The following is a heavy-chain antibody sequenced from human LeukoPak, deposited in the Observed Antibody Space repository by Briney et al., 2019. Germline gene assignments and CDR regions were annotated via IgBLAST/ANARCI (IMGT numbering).Heavy chain of an antibody. CDR1: GYTFTSYG. CDR2: ISAYNGNT. V-gene: IGHV1-18*01. J-gene: IGHJ5*02. D-gene: IGHD1-26*01. CDR3: ARDLLVVGATYWFDP. Sequence: GASVKVSCKASGYTFTSYGISWVRQAPGQGLEWMGWISAYNGNTNYAQKLQGRVTMTTDTSTSTAYMELRSLRSDDTAVYYCARDLLVVGATYWFDPWAREPWSPSPQ.